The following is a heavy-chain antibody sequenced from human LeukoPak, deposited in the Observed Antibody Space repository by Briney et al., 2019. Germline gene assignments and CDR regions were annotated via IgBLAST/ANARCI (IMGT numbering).Heavy chain of an antibody. CDR1: GASISSYS. V-gene: IGHV4-4*09. CDR2: IYTTGST. D-gene: IGHD2/OR15-2a*01. J-gene: IGHJ5*02. Sequence: SETLSLTCSVSGASISSYSWSWIRQPPGKGLEWIGYIYTTGSTDYNPSLKSRVTTSGDTSKNQFSLKLRSVTAADTAVYHCARERVILPSALYWFDPWGQGTLVTVSS. CDR3: ARERVILPSALYWFDP.